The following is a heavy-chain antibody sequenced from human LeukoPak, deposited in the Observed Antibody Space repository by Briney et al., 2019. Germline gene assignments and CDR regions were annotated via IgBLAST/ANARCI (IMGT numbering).Heavy chain of an antibody. CDR1: GYTFTSYG. J-gene: IGHJ6*02. D-gene: IGHD2-8*01. CDR2: ISAYNGNT. CDR3: ARRNPSSTVLMVYAISGGYYYYGMDV. V-gene: IGHV1-18*01. Sequence: ASVKVSCKASGYTFTSYGISWVRQAPGQGLEWMGWISAYNGNTNYAQKLQGRVTMTTDTSTSTAYMELRSLRSDDTAVYYCARRNPSSTVLMVYAISGGYYYYGMDVWGQGTTVTVSS.